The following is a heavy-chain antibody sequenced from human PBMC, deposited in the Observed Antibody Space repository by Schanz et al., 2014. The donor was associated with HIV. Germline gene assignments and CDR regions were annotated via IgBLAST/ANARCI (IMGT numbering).Heavy chain of an antibody. CDR2: ISHDGSNK. J-gene: IGHJ6*02. CDR1: GFTFSNYA. D-gene: IGHD3-3*01. V-gene: IGHV3-30*18. Sequence: QVQLVESGGGVVQPGRSLRLSCATSGFTFSNYAFHWVRQAPGKGLEWVAVISHDGSNKYYGDSVKGRFIISRDNSKNTLYLQMNSLRDEDTAVYYCAKTVLRFLDWPNANGGMDVWGLGTTVTVSS. CDR3: AKTVLRFLDWPNANGGMDV.